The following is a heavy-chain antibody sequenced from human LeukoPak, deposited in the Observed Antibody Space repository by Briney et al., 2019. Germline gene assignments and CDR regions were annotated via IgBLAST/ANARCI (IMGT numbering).Heavy chain of an antibody. D-gene: IGHD6-6*01. CDR2: IYTSGST. CDR1: GGSISSGSYY. V-gene: IGHV4-61*02. CDR3: AACRSSSPIDFDY. J-gene: IGHJ4*02. Sequence: SETLSLTCTVSGGSISSGSYYRSWIRQPAGKGLEWIGRIYTSGSTNYNPSLKSRVTISVDTSKNQFSLKLGSVTAADTAVYYCAACRSSSPIDFDYWGQGTLVTVSS.